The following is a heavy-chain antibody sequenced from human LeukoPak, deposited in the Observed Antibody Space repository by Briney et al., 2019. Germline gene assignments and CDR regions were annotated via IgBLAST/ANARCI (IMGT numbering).Heavy chain of an antibody. Sequence: GGSLRLSCAVSGLTLSNYGMSWVRQAPGKGLEWVSGISGSGGNTYYADSVKGRFTISRDNSKNTLYLQMNSLRAEDTAVYFCAKRGVVIRVILVGFHKEAYYFDSWGQGALVTVSS. CDR2: ISGSGGNT. J-gene: IGHJ4*02. CDR3: AKRGVVIRVILVGFHKEAYYFDS. CDR1: GLTLSNYG. V-gene: IGHV3-23*01. D-gene: IGHD3-22*01.